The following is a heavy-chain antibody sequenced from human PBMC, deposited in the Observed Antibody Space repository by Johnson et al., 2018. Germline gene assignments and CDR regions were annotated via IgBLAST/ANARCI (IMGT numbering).Heavy chain of an antibody. Sequence: QVQLQESGGGVVQPGRSLRLSCAASGFTFTNFAIHWVRQAPGKGLEWVAVISYDGSNEFYADSVKGRFTISRDNSKNTLYLQMNSLSPEDTAVYYCAIDQRSNGSGTYYNPCGGAQNWGQGTLVTVSS. V-gene: IGHV3-30-3*01. CDR2: ISYDGSNE. CDR1: GFTFTNFA. CDR3: AIDQRSNGSGTYYNPCGGAQN. J-gene: IGHJ1*01. D-gene: IGHD3-10*01.